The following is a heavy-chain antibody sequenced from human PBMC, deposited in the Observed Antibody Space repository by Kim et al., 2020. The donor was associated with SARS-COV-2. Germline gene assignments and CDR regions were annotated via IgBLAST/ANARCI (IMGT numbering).Heavy chain of an antibody. CDR2: ISSSSSTI. J-gene: IGHJ5*02. Sequence: GGSLRLSCAASGFTFSSYSMNWVRQAPGKGLEWVSYISSSSSTIYYADSVKGRFTISRDNAKNSLYLQMNSLRAEDTAVYYCASTHIVVVPAAFWFDPWGQGTLVTVSS. D-gene: IGHD2-2*01. CDR3: ASTHIVVVPAAFWFDP. CDR1: GFTFSSYS. V-gene: IGHV3-48*04.